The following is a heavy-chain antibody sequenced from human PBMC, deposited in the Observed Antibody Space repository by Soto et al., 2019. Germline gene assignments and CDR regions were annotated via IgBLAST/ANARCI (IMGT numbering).Heavy chain of an antibody. CDR1: GFTFSSYG. CDR3: VRTTYFSDSSVYTRFFDY. V-gene: IGHV3-33*01. CDR2: IWFDGSKK. D-gene: IGHD3-22*01. Sequence: GGSLRLSCAASGFTFSSYGMAWVRQAPGKGLEWVAIIWFDGSKKYHADSVKGRFTISRDDSKNTLYLQMNSLRAEDTAIYYCVRTTYFSDSSVYTRFFDYWGQGTLVTVSS. J-gene: IGHJ4*02.